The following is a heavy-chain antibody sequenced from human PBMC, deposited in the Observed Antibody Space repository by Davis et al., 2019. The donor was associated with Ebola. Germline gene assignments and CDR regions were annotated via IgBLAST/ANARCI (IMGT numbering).Heavy chain of an antibody. V-gene: IGHV3-74*01. D-gene: IGHD6-19*01. CDR2: IIPDGSIR. CDR1: GFTFSTYY. Sequence: PGGSLRLSCAASGFTFSTYYMNWVRRAPGKGLVWVSHIIPDGSIRDYADSVKGRFTISRDNAKNSLYLQMNSLRAEDTAVYYCARDLAVAGGDYWGQGTLVTVSS. CDR3: ARDLAVAGGDY. J-gene: IGHJ4*02.